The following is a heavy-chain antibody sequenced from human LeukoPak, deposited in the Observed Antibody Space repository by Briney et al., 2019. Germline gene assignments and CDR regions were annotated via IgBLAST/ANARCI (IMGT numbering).Heavy chain of an antibody. Sequence: GGSLRLSCAASGFTFSSYGMHWVRQAPGKGLEWVAVIWYDGSNKYYADSVKGRFTISRDNSKNTLYLQMNSLRAEDTAVYYCARTAGYYDSSGYYHPYYFDYWGQGTLVTVSS. CDR3: ARTAGYYDSSGYYHPYYFDY. CDR2: IWYDGSNK. V-gene: IGHV3-33*01. D-gene: IGHD3-22*01. CDR1: GFTFSSYG. J-gene: IGHJ4*02.